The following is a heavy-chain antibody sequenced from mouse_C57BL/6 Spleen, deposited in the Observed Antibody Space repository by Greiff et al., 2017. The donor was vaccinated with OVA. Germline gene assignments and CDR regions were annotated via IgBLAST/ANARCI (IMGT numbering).Heavy chain of an antibody. CDR2: IDPSDSYT. CDR1: GYTFTSYW. CDR3: ARGGSGYFDY. D-gene: IGHD3-2*02. J-gene: IGHJ2*01. V-gene: IGHV1-50*01. Sequence: QVQLQQPGAELVKPGASVKLSCKASGYTFTSYWMQWVKQRPGQGLEWIGEIDPSDSYTNYNQKFKGKATLTVDTSSSTAYMQLSILTSEDSAVYYCARGGSGYFDYWGQGTTLTVSS.